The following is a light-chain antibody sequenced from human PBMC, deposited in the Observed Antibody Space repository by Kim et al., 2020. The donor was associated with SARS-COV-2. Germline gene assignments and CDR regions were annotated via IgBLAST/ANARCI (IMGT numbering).Light chain of an antibody. Sequence: QSALTQSASVSGSPGQSITISCTGTSSDVGGYNYVSWYQQHPGKAPKLMIYDVSNRPSGVSNRFSGSKSGNTASLTISGLQAEDEADYYCSSYTSSSTLVVFGGVTQLTVL. CDR1: SSDVGGYNY. V-gene: IGLV2-14*03. J-gene: IGLJ2*01. CDR3: SSYTSSSTLVV. CDR2: DVS.